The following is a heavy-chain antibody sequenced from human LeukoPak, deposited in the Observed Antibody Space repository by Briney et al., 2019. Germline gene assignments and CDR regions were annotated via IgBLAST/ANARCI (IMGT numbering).Heavy chain of an antibody. V-gene: IGHV3-23*01. CDR1: GFTFGSYA. J-gene: IGHJ5*02. Sequence: GGSLRLSCAASGFTFGSYAMSWVRQAPGKGLDWVSTISGSGSTTYYADSVKGQFTVSRDNSKNTLYLQMNSLRAEDTAVYYCARVPCSSTNCFPNWFDPWGQGTLVTVSS. D-gene: IGHD2-2*01. CDR3: ARVPCSSTNCFPNWFDP. CDR2: ISGSGSTT.